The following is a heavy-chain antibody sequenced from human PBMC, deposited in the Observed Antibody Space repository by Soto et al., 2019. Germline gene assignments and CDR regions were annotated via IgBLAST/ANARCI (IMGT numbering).Heavy chain of an antibody. CDR3: ARGPF. CDR2: INQDGSAK. Sequence: EVQLVESGGGVVQPGGSLRLSCAVSGCTFGNQWMSWVRQAPGKGLEWVANINQDGSAKSHVDSVEGRFTISRDNAKNSLYLQMNSLRVEDTAVYYCARGPFWGQGTLVTVSS. D-gene: IGHD3-3*02. J-gene: IGHJ4*02. V-gene: IGHV3-7*01. CDR1: GCTFGNQW.